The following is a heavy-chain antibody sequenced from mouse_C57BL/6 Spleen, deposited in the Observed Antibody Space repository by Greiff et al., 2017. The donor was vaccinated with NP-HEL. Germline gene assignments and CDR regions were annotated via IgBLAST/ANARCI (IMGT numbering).Heavy chain of an antibody. D-gene: IGHD2-1*01. CDR3: ARGVYYGNYGWFAY. J-gene: IGHJ3*01. CDR2: IDPNSGGT. Sequence: QVQLKQPGAELVKPGASVKLSCKASGYTFTSYWMHWVKQRPGRGLEWIGRIDPNSGGTKYNEKFKSKATLTVDKPSSTAYMQLSSLTSEDSAVYYCARGVYYGNYGWFAYWGQGTLVTVSA. V-gene: IGHV1-72*01. CDR1: GYTFTSYW.